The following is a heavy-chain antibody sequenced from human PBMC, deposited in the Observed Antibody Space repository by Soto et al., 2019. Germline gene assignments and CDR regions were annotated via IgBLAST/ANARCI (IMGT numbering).Heavy chain of an antibody. CDR1: GFIFSNYG. J-gene: IGHJ6*02. CDR3: ARDGQRAYAMDV. Sequence: GGSLRLSCAASGFIFSNYGMHWVRQAPGKGLEWVAGIWYDGSNKYYADSVKGRFTISRDNFMITLYLQVNSLRVDDTAVYYCARDGQRAYAMDVWGQGITVTVSS. V-gene: IGHV3-33*01. CDR2: IWYDGSNK.